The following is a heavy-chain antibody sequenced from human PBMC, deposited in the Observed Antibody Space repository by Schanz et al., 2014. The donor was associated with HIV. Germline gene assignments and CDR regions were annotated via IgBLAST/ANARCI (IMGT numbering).Heavy chain of an antibody. V-gene: IGHV3-30-3*01. CDR1: GFTFSSYA. CDR3: AKTSITLGMDV. CDR2: ISYDGSNK. D-gene: IGHD1-20*01. Sequence: QVQLVESGGGVVQPGRSLRLSCAASGFTFSSYAMHWVRQAPGKGLEWVAVISYDGSNKYYADSVKGRFTISRDNSKNTLYLQMNSLRAEATAIYYCAKTSITLGMDVWGQGTTVTVS. J-gene: IGHJ6*02.